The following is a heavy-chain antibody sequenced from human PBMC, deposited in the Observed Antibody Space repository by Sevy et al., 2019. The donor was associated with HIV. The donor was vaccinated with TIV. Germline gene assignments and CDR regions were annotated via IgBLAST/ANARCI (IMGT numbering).Heavy chain of an antibody. CDR1: GFTLSNSY. D-gene: IGHD1-26*01. CDR3: AGGVGLYH. Sequence: GGSLRLSCAASGFTLSNSYMAWIRQAPGKGLEWVSYISRGGTDVYYADSVEGRFTISEESAKNSLYLQMNNLGADDTAGYYWAGGVGLYHWGPGTLVTVSS. J-gene: IGHJ5*02. V-gene: IGHV3-11*01. CDR2: ISRGGTDV.